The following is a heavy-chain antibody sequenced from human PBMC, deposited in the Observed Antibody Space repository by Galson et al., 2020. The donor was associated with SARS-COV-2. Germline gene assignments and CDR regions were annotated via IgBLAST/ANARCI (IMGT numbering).Heavy chain of an antibody. J-gene: IGHJ3*01. Sequence: HAGRSLRPSCPPYGFTSETHAMHWVRQPPGKGLELVALISHVGSAKSYADSVTGRFSISRDNFKNTVYLQMNSLRVEETAVYFCARWIYEGFDLWGQGTMVAVSS. CDR3: ARWIYEGFDL. V-gene: IGHV3-30*02. D-gene: IGHD3-16*01. CDR2: ISHVGSAK. CDR1: GFTSETHA.